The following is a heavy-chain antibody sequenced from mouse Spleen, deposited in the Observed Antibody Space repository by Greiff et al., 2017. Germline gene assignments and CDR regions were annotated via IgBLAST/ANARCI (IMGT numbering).Heavy chain of an antibody. J-gene: IGHJ3*01. D-gene: IGHD2-2*01. CDR1: GYTFTDYN. V-gene: IGHV1-22*01. Sequence: VQLQQSGPELVKPGASVKMSCKASGYTFTDYNMHWVKQSHGKSLEWIGYINPNNGGTSYNQKFMGKATFSVDRSSSTVYMVLNSLTSEDPAVYYCALGYEFAYWGQGTLVTVSA. CDR3: ALGYEFAY. CDR2: INPNNGGT.